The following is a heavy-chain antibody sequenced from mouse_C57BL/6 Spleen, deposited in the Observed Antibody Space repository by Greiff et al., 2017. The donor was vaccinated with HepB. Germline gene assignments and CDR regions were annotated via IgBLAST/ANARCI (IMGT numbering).Heavy chain of an antibody. Sequence: EVKLQESGPGLVKPSQSLSLTCSVTGYSITSGYYWNWIRQFPGNKLEWMGYISYDGSNNYNPSLKNRISITRDTSKNQFFLKLNSVTTEDTATYYCARDEGDYGRRYFDVWGTGTTVTVSS. CDR1: GYSITSGYY. V-gene: IGHV3-6*01. D-gene: IGHD1-1*01. CDR3: ARDEGDYGRRYFDV. CDR2: ISYDGSN. J-gene: IGHJ1*03.